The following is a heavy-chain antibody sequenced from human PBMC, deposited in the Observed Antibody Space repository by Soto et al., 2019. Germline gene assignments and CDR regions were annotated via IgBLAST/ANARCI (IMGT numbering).Heavy chain of an antibody. D-gene: IGHD2-8*01. CDR2: IWYDGSNK. CDR1: GFTFSSYG. Sequence: PWGSLRLSCAASGFTFSSYGMHWVRQAPGKGLEWVAVIWYDGSNKYYADSVKGRFTISRDNSKNTLYLQMNSLRAEDTAVYYCARDSVFSCTNGVCYIFDYWGQGT. V-gene: IGHV3-33*01. CDR3: ARDSVFSCTNGVCYIFDY. J-gene: IGHJ4*02.